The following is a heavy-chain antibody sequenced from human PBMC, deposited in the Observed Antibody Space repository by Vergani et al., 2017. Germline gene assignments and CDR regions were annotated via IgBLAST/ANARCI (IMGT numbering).Heavy chain of an antibody. D-gene: IGHD3-3*01. CDR3: AKTPGVVTVYELDY. CDR2: ISGSGGST. V-gene: IGHV3-23*04. Sequence: EVQLVESGGGLVQPGGSLRLSCAASGFTFSSYWMSWVRQAPGKGLEWVSAISGSGGSTYYADSVKGRFTISRDNSTNTLYLQMNSLRAEATAVYYCAKTPGVVTVYELDYWGQGTLVTVSS. J-gene: IGHJ4*02. CDR1: GFTFSSYW.